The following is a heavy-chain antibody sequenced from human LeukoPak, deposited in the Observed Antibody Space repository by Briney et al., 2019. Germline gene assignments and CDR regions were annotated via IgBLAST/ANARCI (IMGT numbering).Heavy chain of an antibody. CDR2: INHSGST. CDR3: ARKTLRTYGY. J-gene: IGHJ4*02. V-gene: IGHV4-34*01. Sequence: SETLSLTCAVYGGSFSGYYWSWIRQPPGKGLEWIGEINHSGSTNYNPSLKSRVTISVDTSKNQFSLKLSSVTAADTAVYYCARKTLRTYGYWGQGTLVTVSS. D-gene: IGHD4-17*01. CDR1: GGSFSGYY.